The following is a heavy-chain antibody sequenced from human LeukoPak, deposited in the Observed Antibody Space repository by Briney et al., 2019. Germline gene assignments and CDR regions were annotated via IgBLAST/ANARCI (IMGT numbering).Heavy chain of an antibody. CDR2: INPSGGSK. CDR3: ARELSSSTQTLNYYYYYCMDV. CDR1: GYTFTSNY. D-gene: IGHD2-2*01. V-gene: IGHV1-46*01. Sequence: ASVKVSCKASGYTFTSNYMHWVRQAPGQGLEWMGLINPSGGSKSYAQKFQGRVTMTRDTSTSTVYMELSSLGSEDTAVYYCARELSSSTQTLNYYYYYCMDVWGKGTTVTVSS. J-gene: IGHJ6*04.